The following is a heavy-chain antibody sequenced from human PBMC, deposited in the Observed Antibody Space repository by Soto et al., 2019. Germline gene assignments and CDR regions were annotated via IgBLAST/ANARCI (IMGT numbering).Heavy chain of an antibody. J-gene: IGHJ6*02. CDR1: GSTFSTYA. Sequence: AAVKGSCKASGSTFSTYAIHWVRQAPGQSLEWMGWLNGGTGQTRYSQRFQDRVTITRDTSASTAYMEVSSLRPEDTAVYYCARGKGMEENYYYYGMDIWGQGTTVTVSS. V-gene: IGHV1-3*01. D-gene: IGHD1-1*01. CDR2: LNGGTGQT. CDR3: ARGKGMEENYYYYGMDI.